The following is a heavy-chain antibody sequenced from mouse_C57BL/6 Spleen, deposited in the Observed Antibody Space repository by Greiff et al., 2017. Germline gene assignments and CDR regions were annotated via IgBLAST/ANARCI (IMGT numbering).Heavy chain of an antibody. CDR2: INPTTGGT. V-gene: IGHV1-42*01. CDR1: GYSFTGYY. J-gene: IGHJ2*01. CDR3: ARYGNYERGMDY. D-gene: IGHD2-1*01. Sequence: VQLQQSGPELVKPGASVKISCKASGYSFTGYYMNWVKQSPVQSLEWIGEINPTTGGTTYNQKFKAKDTLTVDKSSSTAYMQLKSLTSDDSAVYYGARYGNYERGMDYWGQGTTLTVSS.